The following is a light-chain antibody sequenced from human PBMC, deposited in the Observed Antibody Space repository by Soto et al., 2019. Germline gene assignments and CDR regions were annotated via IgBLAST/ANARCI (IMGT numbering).Light chain of an antibody. CDR2: ETS. Sequence: EIVLTQSPGTLSLSPGARATLSGRASQSVSSSYLAWYQQKPGQAPRLLIYETSSRTTGTPDRFSGGGSGTDFTLTISRLEPEDFAVYYCQHYGNSPTFGPGTKVDIK. CDR1: QSVSSSY. V-gene: IGKV3-20*01. CDR3: QHYGNSPT. J-gene: IGKJ1*01.